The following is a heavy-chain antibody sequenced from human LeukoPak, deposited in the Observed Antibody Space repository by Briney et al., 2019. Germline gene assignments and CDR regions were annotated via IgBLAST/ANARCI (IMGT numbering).Heavy chain of an antibody. CDR3: ARGYGSGSYHDAFDI. Sequence: GGSLRLSCAASGFTFSSYWMHWVRQAPGKGLVWVSRINSDGSSTSYADSGKGRFTISRDNAKNTLYLQMNSLRAEDTAVYYCARGYGSGSYHDAFDIWGQGTMVTVSP. J-gene: IGHJ3*02. CDR1: GFTFSSYW. CDR2: INSDGSST. V-gene: IGHV3-74*01. D-gene: IGHD3-10*01.